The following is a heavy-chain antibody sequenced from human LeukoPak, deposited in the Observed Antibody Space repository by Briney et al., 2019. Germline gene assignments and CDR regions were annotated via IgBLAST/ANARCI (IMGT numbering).Heavy chain of an antibody. Sequence: SETLSLTCTVSGGSISPYYWSWIPQPPGKGLEWIGYIYYSESTNYNPSLKSRVTISVDTSKNQFSLKLNSVTAADTAVYYCARQAPGYCSGGSCYSTKYYFDYWGQGTLVTVSS. D-gene: IGHD2-15*01. J-gene: IGHJ4*02. CDR1: GGSISPYY. V-gene: IGHV4-59*08. CDR3: ARQAPGYCSGGSCYSTKYYFDY. CDR2: IYYSEST.